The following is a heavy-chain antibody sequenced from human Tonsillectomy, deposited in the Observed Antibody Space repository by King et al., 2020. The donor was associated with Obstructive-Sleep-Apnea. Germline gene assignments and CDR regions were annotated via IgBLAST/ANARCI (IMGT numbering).Heavy chain of an antibody. D-gene: IGHD5-18*01. Sequence: QLVQSGAEVKKPGASVKVSCKASGYTFTGYYMHWVRQAPGQGLGWMGWINPNSGGTNYAQKFQGWVTMTRDTSISTAYMELSRLRSDDTAVYYCARGTQLWGAYYYYGMDVWGQGTTVTVSS. J-gene: IGHJ6*02. CDR3: ARGTQLWGAYYYYGMDV. CDR2: INPNSGGT. V-gene: IGHV1-2*04. CDR1: GYTFTGYY.